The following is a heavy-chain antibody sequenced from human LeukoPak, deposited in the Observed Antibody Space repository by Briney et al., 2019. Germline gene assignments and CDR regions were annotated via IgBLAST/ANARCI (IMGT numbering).Heavy chain of an antibody. D-gene: IGHD5-12*01. CDR2: ISSSSSYI. CDR1: GFTFSSYS. CDR3: ARRGYDYGGWFDP. Sequence: GGSLRLSCGASGFTFSSYSMNWVRQAPGKGLEWVSSISSSSSYIYYADSVKGRFTISRDNARNSLYLQMNSLRAEDTAVYYCARRGYDYGGWFDPWGQGTLVTVSS. J-gene: IGHJ5*02. V-gene: IGHV3-21*01.